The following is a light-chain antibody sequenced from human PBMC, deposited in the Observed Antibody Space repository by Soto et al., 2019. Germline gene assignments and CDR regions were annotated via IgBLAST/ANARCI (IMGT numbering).Light chain of an antibody. Sequence: QSALTQPASVSGSPGQSITISCTGTSSDVGGYNYVSWFQQHPGKVPKLIIYEVSNRPSGISDRFSGSKSANTASLTISGLQPEDEADYYCLSYTTSDTFLFGGGTKLTVL. J-gene: IGLJ2*01. CDR3: LSYTTSDTFL. V-gene: IGLV2-14*01. CDR1: SSDVGGYNY. CDR2: EVS.